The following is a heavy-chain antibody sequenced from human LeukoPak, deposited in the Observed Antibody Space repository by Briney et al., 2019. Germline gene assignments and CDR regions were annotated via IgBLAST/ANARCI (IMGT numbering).Heavy chain of an antibody. V-gene: IGHV3-30*18. J-gene: IGHJ1*01. CDR1: GFTFSSYG. Sequence: GGSLRLSCAASGFTFSSYGMHWVRQAPGKGLEWVAVVSHDGSKKYYADSVKGRFTISRDNSKNTLYLQMNSLRDEDTAVYYCAKDPYSGSFEYFQHWGQGTLVTVSS. D-gene: IGHD1-26*01. CDR3: AKDPYSGSFEYFQH. CDR2: VSHDGSKK.